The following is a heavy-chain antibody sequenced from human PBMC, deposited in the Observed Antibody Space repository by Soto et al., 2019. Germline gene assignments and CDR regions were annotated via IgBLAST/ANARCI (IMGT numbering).Heavy chain of an antibody. J-gene: IGHJ3*02. V-gene: IGHV3-21*01. D-gene: IGHD2-15*01. CDR2: ISGSSSYI. CDR3: ARGLGYCNVGSCSGAFDM. CDR1: GLSFSSDS. Sequence: EVQLVESGAGLVKPGGSLRLSCTASGLSFSSDSMNWVRQAPGKGLEWVSSISGSSSYIYYADSVKGRFTISRDNAKNSVYLQMNSLRAEDTAVYYCARGLGYCNVGSCSGAFDMWGQGTMVTVSS.